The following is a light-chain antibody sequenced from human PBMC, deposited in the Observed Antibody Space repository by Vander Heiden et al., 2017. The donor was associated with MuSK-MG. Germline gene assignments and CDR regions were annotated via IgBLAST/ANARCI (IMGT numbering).Light chain of an antibody. CDR2: TAS. Sequence: DIQMTQSPSSLSASVGDRVTITSRASQSISNYLHRYQHKRGKAPKLLIYTASSLQSGVSSRISGSGSVTDFTLSISRLQLADFATYYCQQTDSIPNTFGQGTKLEIK. CDR1: QSISNY. J-gene: IGKJ2*01. V-gene: IGKV1-39*01. CDR3: QQTDSIPNT.